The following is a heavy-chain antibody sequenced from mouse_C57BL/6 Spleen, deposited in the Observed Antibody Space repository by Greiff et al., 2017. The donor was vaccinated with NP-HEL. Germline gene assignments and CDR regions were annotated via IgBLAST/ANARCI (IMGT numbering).Heavy chain of an antibody. CDR1: GYTFTDYY. J-gene: IGHJ4*01. CDR2: IFPGSGST. CDR3: ARERGWQLRLYYAMDY. V-gene: IGHV1-75*01. D-gene: IGHD2-1*01. Sequence: QVQLQQSGPELVKPGASVKISCKASGYTFTDYYLNWVKQRPGQGLEWIGWIFPGSGSTYYNEKFKGKATLTVDKSSSTAYMLLSSLTSEDSAVYFCARERGWQLRLYYAMDYWGQGTSVTVSS.